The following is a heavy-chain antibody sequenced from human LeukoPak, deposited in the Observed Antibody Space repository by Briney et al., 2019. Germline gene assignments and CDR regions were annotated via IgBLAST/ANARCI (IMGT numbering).Heavy chain of an antibody. D-gene: IGHD6-13*01. CDR3: ARRVSSTRNFDY. CDR1: GGSISSDY. Sequence: SETLSLTCSVSGGSISSDYWNWIRQPPGKGLEWIGYIYYSGSTNYNPSLKSRVTISVDTSKNQFSLKLSSVTAADTAVYYCARRVSSTRNFDYWGQGTLVTVSS. CDR2: IYYSGST. V-gene: IGHV4-59*12. J-gene: IGHJ4*02.